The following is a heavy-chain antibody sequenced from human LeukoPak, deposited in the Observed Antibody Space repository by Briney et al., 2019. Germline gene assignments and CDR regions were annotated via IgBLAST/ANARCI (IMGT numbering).Heavy chain of an antibody. CDR1: GGSFSGYY. D-gene: IGHD4-17*01. V-gene: IGHV4-34*01. J-gene: IGHJ6*04. Sequence: PSETLSLTYAVYGGSFSGYYWSWIRQPPGKGLEWIGEINHSGSTNYNPSLKSRVTISVDTSKNQFSLKLSSVTAADTAVYYCARGSWTTGYGMDVWGKGTTVTVSS. CDR2: INHSGST. CDR3: ARGSWTTGYGMDV.